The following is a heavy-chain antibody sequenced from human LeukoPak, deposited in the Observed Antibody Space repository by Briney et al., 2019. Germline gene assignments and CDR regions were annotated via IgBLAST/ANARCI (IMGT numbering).Heavy chain of an antibody. CDR1: GYTFTSYG. CDR3: AIWYCSGGRCYSNARTFDY. Sequence: ASVKVSCKASGYTFTSYGISWVRQAPGQGLEWMGWINTNTGNPTYAQGLTGRFVFSLDTSVSTAYLQISSLKAEDTAVYYCAIWYCSGGRCYSNARTFDYWGQGTRVTVSS. J-gene: IGHJ4*02. V-gene: IGHV7-4-1*02. CDR2: INTNTGNP. D-gene: IGHD2-15*01.